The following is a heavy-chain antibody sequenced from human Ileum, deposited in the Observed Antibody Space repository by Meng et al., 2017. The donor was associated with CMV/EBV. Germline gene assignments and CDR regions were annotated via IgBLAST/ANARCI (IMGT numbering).Heavy chain of an antibody. Sequence: GGSLRLSCKGSAHTFSNYYIAWVRQVPGKGLEWMGIIYPDDFDTRYSPSFQGQVTISVDKSISTAYLQWSSLKASDTAIYYRARQGGSNFGMDVWGQGTTVTVSS. CDR2: IYPDDFDT. CDR1: AHTFSNYY. D-gene: IGHD3-16*01. CDR3: ARQGGSNFGMDV. V-gene: IGHV5-51*01. J-gene: IGHJ6*02.